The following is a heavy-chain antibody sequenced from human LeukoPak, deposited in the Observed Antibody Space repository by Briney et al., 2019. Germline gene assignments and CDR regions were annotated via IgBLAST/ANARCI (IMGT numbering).Heavy chain of an antibody. D-gene: IGHD3-22*01. V-gene: IGHV7-4-1*02. Sequence: ASVTLSCNASGSAFTSYAMNWVRQGPGQGLEWVGWINTNTGYRGYAQCFTGRFVFSLDTSVSTAYLQISSLKAEATAVYYCARQVPQDYYYDSSGYLDGAFDIWGEGTMVTVSS. CDR3: ARQVPQDYYYDSSGYLDGAFDI. CDR1: GSAFTSYA. CDR2: INTNTGYR. J-gene: IGHJ3*02.